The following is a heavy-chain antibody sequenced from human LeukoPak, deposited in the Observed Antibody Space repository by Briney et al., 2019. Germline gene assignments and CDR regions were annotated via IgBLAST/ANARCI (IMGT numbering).Heavy chain of an antibody. CDR2: IGKTGSPI. V-gene: IGHV3-11*04. CDR1: GFTFRDYY. D-gene: IGHD1-1*01. Sequence: GGSLRLSCAASGFTFRDYYMTWVRQAPGKGLDWVSYIGKTGSPIYYADSVKGRFTISRDNAKNSLYLHMNSLRAEDTAVYYCARVGWATGDWGHYYMDVWGKGTTVTVSS. J-gene: IGHJ6*03. CDR3: ARVGWATGDWGHYYMDV.